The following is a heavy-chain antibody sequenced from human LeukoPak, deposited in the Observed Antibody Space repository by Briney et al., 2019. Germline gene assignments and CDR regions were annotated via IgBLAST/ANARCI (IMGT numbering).Heavy chain of an antibody. D-gene: IGHD3-22*01. CDR1: GFTFSSYA. J-gene: IGHJ4*02. V-gene: IGHV3-23*01. CDR3: AKNVVEYYYDSSGYYGGVDY. CDR2: ISGSGGST. Sequence: GGSLRLSCAASGFTFSSYAMSWVRQAPGKGLEWVSAISGSGGSTYYADSVKGRFTISRDNSKNTLYLQMNSLRAEDTAVYYCAKNVVEYYYDSSGYYGGVDYWGQGTLSPSPQ.